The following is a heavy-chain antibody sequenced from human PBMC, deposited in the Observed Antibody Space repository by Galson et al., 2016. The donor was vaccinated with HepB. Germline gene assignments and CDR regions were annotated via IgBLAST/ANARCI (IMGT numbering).Heavy chain of an antibody. J-gene: IGHJ6*03. CDR3: ARLEGGYNYGYYYYMDV. Sequence: QSGAEVKKPGESLKISCKGSGYNFNNYWIVWVRQMPGKGLECMGILYPGDSDTTYSPSFEGQVTMSADKSISTAYLQWSSLKASDTATYYCARLEGGYNYGYYYYMDVWGKGTTVTASS. V-gene: IGHV5-51*01. CDR2: LYPGDSDT. D-gene: IGHD5-18*01. CDR1: GYNFNNYW.